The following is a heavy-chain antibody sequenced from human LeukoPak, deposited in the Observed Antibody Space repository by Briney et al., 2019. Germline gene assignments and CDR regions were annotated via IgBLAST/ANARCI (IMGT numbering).Heavy chain of an antibody. Sequence: ASVKVSCKPSGYTFTDYYMHWVRQAPGQGLEWMGWINPNNGGTNYAQKFQGRVTMTRDTSISTTYMELGRLRFDDTAVYYCARLGGSYGWGQGTLVTVSS. CDR2: INPNNGGT. V-gene: IGHV1-2*02. J-gene: IGHJ4*02. CDR3: ARLGGSYG. CDR1: GYTFTDYY. D-gene: IGHD3-16*01.